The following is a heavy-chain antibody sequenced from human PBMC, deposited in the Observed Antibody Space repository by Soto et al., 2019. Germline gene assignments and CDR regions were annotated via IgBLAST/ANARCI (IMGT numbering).Heavy chain of an antibody. J-gene: IGHJ4*02. D-gene: IGHD3-22*01. CDR2: IRSKANSYAT. CDR3: TRTYYDSTEYYPFDY. V-gene: IGHV3-73*01. CDR1: GVTFSDSA. Sequence: QPGGSLRLSCAASGVTFSDSAMHWVRQASGKGLEWVGRIRSKANSYATAYAASVKGRFTISRDDSKNMAYLQMNSLKTEDTAVYYCTRTYYDSTEYYPFDYGGQGTLVTVSS.